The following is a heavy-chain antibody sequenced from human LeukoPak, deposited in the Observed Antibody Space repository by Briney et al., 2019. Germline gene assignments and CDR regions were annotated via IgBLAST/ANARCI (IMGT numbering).Heavy chain of an antibody. Sequence: ESLKISCKGSGYRFTNFWIGWVRQMPGKGLEWMGIIFPADSDTKYSPSFQGQVTISADKSISTAYLQWSSLKASDTAMYYCARSQGRWLQLFDSWGQGTLVPVSS. D-gene: IGHD5-24*01. CDR3: ARSQGRWLQLFDS. CDR1: GYRFTNFW. CDR2: IFPADSDT. V-gene: IGHV5-51*01. J-gene: IGHJ4*02.